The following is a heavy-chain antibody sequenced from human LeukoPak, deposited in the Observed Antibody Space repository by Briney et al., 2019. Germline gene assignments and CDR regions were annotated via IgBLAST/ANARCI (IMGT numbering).Heavy chain of an antibody. J-gene: IGHJ4*02. CDR2: IRYDGSNE. Sequence: GGSLRLSCAVSGFTFSSYGMDWIRQAPGKGLEWVAFIRYDGSNEYYADSVKGRFTISRDNSKDTLYLQMDSLRTEDTAVYYCAKVGDSSGPIQGWGQGTLVTVSS. V-gene: IGHV3-30*02. D-gene: IGHD3-22*01. CDR3: AKVGDSSGPIQG. CDR1: GFTFSSYG.